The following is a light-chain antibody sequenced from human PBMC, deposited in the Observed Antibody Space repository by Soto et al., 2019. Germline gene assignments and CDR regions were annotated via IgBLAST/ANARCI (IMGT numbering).Light chain of an antibody. CDR1: QCVSSY. J-gene: IGKJ4*02. V-gene: IGKV3-11*01. Sequence: DIVLTQSPATLSLSPGERATLSCRASQCVSSYLAWYQQKPGQAPRLLIYDASNRATGIPARFSGSGSGTDFTLTISSLEPEDFSVYYCQQRSNWPGTFGGGTKVEIK. CDR3: QQRSNWPGT. CDR2: DAS.